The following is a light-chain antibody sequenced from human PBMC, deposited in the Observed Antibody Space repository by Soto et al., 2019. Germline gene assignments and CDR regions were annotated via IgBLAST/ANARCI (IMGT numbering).Light chain of an antibody. V-gene: IGKV3-20*01. CDR1: QSVSSSY. CDR3: QQYGSSRWT. CDR2: GAS. J-gene: IGKJ1*01. Sequence: EIVLTQSPGTLSLSPGERATLSCRASQSVSSSYLAWYQQKPGQAPRLLIYGASSRANGIPDRFSGSGSGIDFTLTISRLEPEDSAVYYCQQYGSSRWTFGQGTKVEI.